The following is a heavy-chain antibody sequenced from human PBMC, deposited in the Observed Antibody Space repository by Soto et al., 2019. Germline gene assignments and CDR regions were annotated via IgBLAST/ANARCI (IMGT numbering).Heavy chain of an antibody. V-gene: IGHV4-59*01. CDR1: GGSINSYY. CDR2: IYYSGST. Sequence: PSETLSLTCSVSGGSINSYYWSWIRQPPGKGLEWIGYIYYSGSTNYNPSLKSRVTISVDASKNQFSLKLSSVTAADTAVYYCARLVRYGDYVGIDYWGQGTLVTVSS. J-gene: IGHJ4*02. CDR3: ARLVRYGDYVGIDY. D-gene: IGHD4-17*01.